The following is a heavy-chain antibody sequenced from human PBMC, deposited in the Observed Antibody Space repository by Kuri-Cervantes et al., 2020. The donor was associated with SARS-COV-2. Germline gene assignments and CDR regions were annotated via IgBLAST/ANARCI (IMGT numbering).Heavy chain of an antibody. V-gene: IGHV2-5*02. J-gene: IGHJ4*02. Sequence: SGPTLVKPTQTLTLTCTFSGFSLSTSGVGVGWIRQPPGKALEWLALIYWDDDKRYSPSLKSRLTLVKDTSKNQVVLTMTNVDPVDTATYYCAHTLGYSSGCYFDFWGQGTLVTVSS. CDR2: IYWDDDK. CDR1: GFSLSTSGVG. CDR3: AHTLGYSSGCYFDF. D-gene: IGHD6-19*01.